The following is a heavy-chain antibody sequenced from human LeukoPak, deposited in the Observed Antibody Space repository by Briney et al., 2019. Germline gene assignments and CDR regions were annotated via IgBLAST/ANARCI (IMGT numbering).Heavy chain of an antibody. CDR3: AKCLYYDSSGYDETFVY. J-gene: IGHJ4*02. V-gene: IGHV3-23*01. CDR2: ISGSGGST. CDR1: GFTFSSYA. D-gene: IGHD3-22*01. Sequence: GGSLRLSCAASGFTFSSYAMSWVRQAPGKGLEWVSAISGSGGSTYYADSVKGRFTISRDNSKNTLYLQMNSLRAEDTAVYYCAKCLYYDSSGYDETFVYWGQGTLVTVSS.